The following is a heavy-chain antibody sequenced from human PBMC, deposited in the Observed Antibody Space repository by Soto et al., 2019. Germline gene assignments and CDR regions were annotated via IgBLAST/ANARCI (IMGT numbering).Heavy chain of an antibody. J-gene: IGHJ3*02. V-gene: IGHV1-46*03. Sequence: ASXKVSCEAFGYTFTRYYMHWVRQAPGQVLEWMGIINPSGGSTSYAQKFQGRVTMTRDTSTSTVYMELSSLRSEDTAVYYCAAGSIAVAHDAFDIWGQGTMVTVSS. CDR1: GYTFTRYY. CDR2: INPSGGST. D-gene: IGHD6-19*01. CDR3: AAGSIAVAHDAFDI.